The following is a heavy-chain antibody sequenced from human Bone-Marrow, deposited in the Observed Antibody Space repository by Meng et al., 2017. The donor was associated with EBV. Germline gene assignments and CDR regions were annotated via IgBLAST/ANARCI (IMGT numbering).Heavy chain of an antibody. CDR2: ISADNGNT. CDR1: GYTFTRYG. V-gene: IGHV1-18*01. D-gene: IGHD3-22*01. Sequence: QVQLVQFGTKMKKPGASVKVSCKASGYTFTRYGISWVRQAPGQGLEWMGWISADNGNTHYAQKLQGRVTMTTDTSTSTAYMELRSLRSDDTAVYYCARERWGITMIVEPFDYWGQGTLVTVSS. CDR3: ARERWGITMIVEPFDY. J-gene: IGHJ4*02.